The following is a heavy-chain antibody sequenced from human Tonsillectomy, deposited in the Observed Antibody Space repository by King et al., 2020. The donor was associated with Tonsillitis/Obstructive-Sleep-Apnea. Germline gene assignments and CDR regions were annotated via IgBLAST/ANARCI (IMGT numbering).Heavy chain of an antibody. CDR1: RFTFSSSS. Sequence: DVQLMESGGGLVQPGGSLRLSCAASRFTFSSSSMNWVRQAPGKGLEWVSYISSSSSTIYYADSGKGRFTISRDNAKDSLYLQMNSLRDEETAVYYCARDRDVVVVAARGFDPWGQGTLVTVSS. CDR3: ARDRDVVVVAARGFDP. J-gene: IGHJ5*02. CDR2: ISSSSSTI. D-gene: IGHD2-15*01. V-gene: IGHV3-48*02.